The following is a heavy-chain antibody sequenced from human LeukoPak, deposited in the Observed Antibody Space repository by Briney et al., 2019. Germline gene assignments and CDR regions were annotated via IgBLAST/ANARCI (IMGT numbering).Heavy chain of an antibody. Sequence: GGSLRLSCVASGFTFSSYAMSWVRQAPGRGLEWVSAISGSGGSTYYADSVKGRFTISRDNSKNTLYLQMNSLRAEDTAVYYCAKDLHVALGFQHWGQGTLVTVSS. CDR1: GFTFSSYA. V-gene: IGHV3-23*01. CDR2: ISGSGGST. CDR3: AKDLHVALGFQH. J-gene: IGHJ1*01. D-gene: IGHD2-15*01.